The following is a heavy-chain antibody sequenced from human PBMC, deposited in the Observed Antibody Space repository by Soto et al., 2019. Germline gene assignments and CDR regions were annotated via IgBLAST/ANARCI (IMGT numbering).Heavy chain of an antibody. CDR2: ISSSSSYI. CDR3: ARTRSFTLGFYYDGMDV. V-gene: IGHV3-21*03. CDR1: GFTFSSYS. D-gene: IGHD6-6*01. Sequence: GGSLRLSCAASGFTFSSYSMNWVRQAPGKGLEWVSSISSSSSYIYYADSVKGRFTISRDNAKNSLYLQMNSLKASDTALYYCARTRSFTLGFYYDGMDVWGQGTTVTVS. J-gene: IGHJ6*02.